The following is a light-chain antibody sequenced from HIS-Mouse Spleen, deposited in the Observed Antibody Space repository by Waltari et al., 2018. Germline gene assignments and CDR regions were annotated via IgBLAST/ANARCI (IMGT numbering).Light chain of an antibody. V-gene: IGLV1-47*01. CDR1: SSNIGSNY. J-gene: IGLJ2*01. CDR3: AAWDDSLSGVV. Sequence: QSVLTQPPSASGTPGQRVTISCSGSSSNIGSNYVYWYQQLPGTAPKLLIYRNNHRPSGVPYRFSGSKSGTSASLAISGLRSEDEADYYCAAWDDSLSGVVFGGGTKLTVL. CDR2: RNN.